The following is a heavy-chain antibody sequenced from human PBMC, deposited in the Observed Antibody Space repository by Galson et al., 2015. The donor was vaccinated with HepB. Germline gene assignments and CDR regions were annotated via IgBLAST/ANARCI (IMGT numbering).Heavy chain of an antibody. V-gene: IGHV3-11*06. CDR1: GFTLSDYY. CDR3: ARTKSPRV. CDR2: ISGSSTYT. Sequence: SLRLSCAATGFTLSDYYMSWIRQAPGKGLEWVSYISGSSTYTNYVDSVKGRFTISRDNAKNALYLQMNSLRGEDTAVYFCARTKSPRVWGKGTMVTVSS. J-gene: IGHJ6*04.